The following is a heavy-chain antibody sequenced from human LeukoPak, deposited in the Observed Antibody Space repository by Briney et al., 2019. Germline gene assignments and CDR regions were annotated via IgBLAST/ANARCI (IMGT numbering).Heavy chain of an antibody. D-gene: IGHD2-2*01. CDR3: ARDGIGYCSSTSHYYGMDV. J-gene: IGHJ6*02. Sequence: NPSETLSLTCTVSGGSISSYYWSWIRQPAGKGLEWIGRIYTSGSTNYNPSLKSRVTRSVDTSKNQFSLKLSSVTAADTAVYYCARDGIGYCSSTSHYYGMDVWGQGTTVTVSS. CDR1: GGSISSYY. CDR2: IYTSGST. V-gene: IGHV4-4*07.